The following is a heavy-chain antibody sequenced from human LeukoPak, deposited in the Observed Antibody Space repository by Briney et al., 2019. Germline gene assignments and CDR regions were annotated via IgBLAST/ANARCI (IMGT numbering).Heavy chain of an antibody. CDR3: ARFGGSGYDYVNYFDF. CDR2: IYSDGST. D-gene: IGHD5-12*01. J-gene: IGHJ4*02. CDR1: GFTVSTNY. Sequence: SGGSLRLSCAASGFTVSTNYMSWVRQAPGKKLEWVSDIYSDGSTFYADSVKGRFTISRDNSKNTLYLQMNSLRAEDTAVYHCARFGGSGYDYVNYFDFWGQGTLVTVSS. V-gene: IGHV3-53*01.